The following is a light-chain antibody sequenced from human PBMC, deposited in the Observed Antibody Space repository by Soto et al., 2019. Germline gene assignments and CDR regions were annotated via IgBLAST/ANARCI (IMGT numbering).Light chain of an antibody. Sequence: IALTQSPGTLSLSPGERATLSCRARQSFSSNFLAWYQQKPGQPHRLLMYGASSRATSIPDRFSGSGSGTDFTLTISRLERDDFAVYYCQHYGPPRYTFGQGTKLQIK. CDR3: QHYGPPRYT. CDR2: GAS. J-gene: IGKJ2*01. V-gene: IGKV3-20*01. CDR1: QSFSSNF.